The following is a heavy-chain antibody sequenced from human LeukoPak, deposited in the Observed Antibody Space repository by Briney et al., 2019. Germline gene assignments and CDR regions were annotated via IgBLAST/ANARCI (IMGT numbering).Heavy chain of an antibody. CDR2: ISAYNGNT. CDR1: GYTFTSYG. D-gene: IGHD3-10*01. V-gene: IGHV1-18*01. CDR3: ARDLYGSGSYSYFDY. J-gene: IGHJ4*02. Sequence: ASVKVSCKASGYTFTSYGISWVRQAPRQGLEWMGWISAYNGNTNYAQKLQGRVTMTTDTSTSTAYMELRSLRSDDTAVYYCARDLYGSGSYSYFDYWGQGTLVTVSS.